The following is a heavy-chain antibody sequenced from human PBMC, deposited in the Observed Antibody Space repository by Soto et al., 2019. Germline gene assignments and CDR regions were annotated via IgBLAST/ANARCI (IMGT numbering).Heavy chain of an antibody. Sequence: EVQLLESGGGLVQPGGSLTLSCAASGFTFSSYAMNWVRQAPGKGLEWVSVISGSGGSTYYADSVKGRSTISRDNSKNTLYLQMNSLRAEDTAVYYCARRSSSWYFDYWGQGTLVTVSS. CDR2: ISGSGGST. CDR3: ARRSSSWYFDY. V-gene: IGHV3-23*01. J-gene: IGHJ4*02. D-gene: IGHD6-13*01. CDR1: GFTFSSYA.